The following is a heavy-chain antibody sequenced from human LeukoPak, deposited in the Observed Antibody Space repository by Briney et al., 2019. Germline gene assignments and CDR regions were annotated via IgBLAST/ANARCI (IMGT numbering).Heavy chain of an antibody. Sequence: GGSLRLSCAASGFTFSSYAMTWVRQAPGKGLEWVSGTSGSGGSTYYADSVKGRFTISRDNSKNTLYLQMNSLRSEDTAVYYCAKDRAGYIQGDAFDIWGQGTMVTVSS. J-gene: IGHJ3*02. V-gene: IGHV3-23*01. CDR2: TSGSGGST. CDR1: GFTFSSYA. D-gene: IGHD6-13*01. CDR3: AKDRAGYIQGDAFDI.